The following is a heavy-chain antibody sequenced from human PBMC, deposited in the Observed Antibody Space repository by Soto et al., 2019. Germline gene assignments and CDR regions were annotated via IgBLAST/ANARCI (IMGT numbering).Heavy chain of an antibody. CDR3: XRXXXVAXXGPFDY. D-gene: IGHD6-13*01. CDR1: GGSISSGGYY. V-gene: IGHV4-31*03. CDR2: IYYSGST. J-gene: IGHJ4*02. Sequence: QVQLQESGPGLVKPSQTLSLTCTVSGGSISSGGYYWSWIRQHPGKGLEWIGYIYYSGSTYYNPSLKSRVTISVDTSKNQFSLKLSSVXAAXXXVYYXXRXXXVAXXGPFDYWGQGTLVTVSS.